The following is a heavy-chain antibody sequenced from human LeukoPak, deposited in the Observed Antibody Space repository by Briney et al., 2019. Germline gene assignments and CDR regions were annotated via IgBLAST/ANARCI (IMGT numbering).Heavy chain of an antibody. D-gene: IGHD2-2*01. CDR2: LSGSGGST. J-gene: IGHJ4*02. Sequence: GSLRLSCDASGFTFSTYAMSWVRQAPGEGLEWVSGLSGSGGSTWYADSVKGRFTISRVNSKNTVYLHMNSLRAEDTAVYYCAKFEGLCGSANTCYHFDCWGQGTLVTVSS. CDR3: AKFEGLCGSANTCYHFDC. V-gene: IGHV3-23*01. CDR1: GFTFSTYA.